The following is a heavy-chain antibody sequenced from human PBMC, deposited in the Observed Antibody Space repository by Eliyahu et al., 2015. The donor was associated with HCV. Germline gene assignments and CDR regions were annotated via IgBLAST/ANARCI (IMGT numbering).Heavy chain of an antibody. CDR2: IYPGDSDA. CDR1: GYTFSSHW. CDR3: ARTFDRSWTAKYWYFDV. Sequence: EVQLVQSGPEVKKPGESLKISCEGSGYTFSSHWIAWVRQMPGKGLEWMGIIYPGDSDAGYSPSFQGQVNISADTSISTAYLQWSSLKASDTAIYYCARTFDRSWTAKYWYFDVWGRGTLVTVSS. V-gene: IGHV5-51*01. D-gene: IGHD1-26*01. J-gene: IGHJ2*01.